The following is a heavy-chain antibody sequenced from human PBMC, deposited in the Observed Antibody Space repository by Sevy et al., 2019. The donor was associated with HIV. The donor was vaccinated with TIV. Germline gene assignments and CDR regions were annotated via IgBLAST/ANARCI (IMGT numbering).Heavy chain of an antibody. V-gene: IGHV3-23*01. J-gene: IGHJ4*02. Sequence: GGSLRLSCAASGFSFGTHAMSWVRQAPGKGLEWVSGMSGRGGSTGYADSVKGRFTISRDNSKNRLFLQMNALRADDTAVYYCAKDVPDQSWYDDFWSGSPCFDYWGRGILVTVSS. CDR2: MSGRGGST. CDR3: AKDVPDQSWYDDFWSGSPCFDY. CDR1: GFSFGTHA. D-gene: IGHD3-3*01.